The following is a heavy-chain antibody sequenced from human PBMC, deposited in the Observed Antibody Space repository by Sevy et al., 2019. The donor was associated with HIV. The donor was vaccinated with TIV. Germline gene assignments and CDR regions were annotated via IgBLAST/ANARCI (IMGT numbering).Heavy chain of an antibody. Sequence: SETLSLTCTVSGGSISSSSYYWGWIRQPPGKGPEYIGSIYYTGSTYYNPSLKSRRTISVDRSKNQFSLKRTSVTVADTCLYVCARPDSLHSDALDVWGQGTTVTVSS. J-gene: IGHJ6*02. V-gene: IGHV4-39*01. D-gene: IGHD2-15*01. CDR1: GGSISSSSYY. CDR2: IYYTGST. CDR3: ARPDSLHSDALDV.